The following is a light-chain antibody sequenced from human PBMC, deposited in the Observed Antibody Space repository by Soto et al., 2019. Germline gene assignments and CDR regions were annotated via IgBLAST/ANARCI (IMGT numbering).Light chain of an antibody. CDR2: SNN. J-gene: IGLJ3*02. CDR1: SSNIGSNT. V-gene: IGLV1-44*01. CDR3: AAWDDSLNGWV. Sequence: QAVVTQPPSASGTPGQRVTISCSGSSSNIGSNTVSWYQQLPGTAPKLLIYSNNQRPSGVPDRFSGSKSGTSASLSKSDTSASLAISGLQSEDEADYYCAAWDDSLNGWVFGGGTQLTVL.